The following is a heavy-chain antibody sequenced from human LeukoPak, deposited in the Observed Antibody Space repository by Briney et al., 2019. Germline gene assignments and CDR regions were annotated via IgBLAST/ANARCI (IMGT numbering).Heavy chain of an antibody. J-gene: IGHJ6*04. V-gene: IGHV3-48*04. D-gene: IGHD3-10*02. CDR2: ISSSGSTI. CDR1: GFTFSSYS. Sequence: GGSLRHSCAASGFTFSSYSMNWVRQAPGKGLEWVSYISSSGSTIYYADSVKGRFTISRDNAKNSLYLQMNSLRAEDTAVYYCAELGITMIGGVWGKGTTVTISS. CDR3: AELGITMIGGV.